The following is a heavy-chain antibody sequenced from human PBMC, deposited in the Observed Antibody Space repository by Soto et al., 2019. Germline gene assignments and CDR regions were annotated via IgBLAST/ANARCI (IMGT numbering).Heavy chain of an antibody. CDR2: ISGSGGST. Sequence: EVQLLESGGGLVQPGGSLRLSCAASGFTFSSYAMSWVRQAPGKGLEWVSAISGSGGSTYYADSVKGRFTISRDNSKNSLYLQMNSLRAEDTAVYYCEKVDGSGYDSPWYFDLWGRGTLVTVSS. CDR1: GFTFSSYA. V-gene: IGHV3-23*01. D-gene: IGHD5-12*01. J-gene: IGHJ2*01. CDR3: EKVDGSGYDSPWYFDL.